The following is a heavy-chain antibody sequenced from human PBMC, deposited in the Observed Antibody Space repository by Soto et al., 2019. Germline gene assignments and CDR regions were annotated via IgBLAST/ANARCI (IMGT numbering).Heavy chain of an antibody. CDR3: ARVPGP. CDR1: GGSISSGGYS. V-gene: IGHV4-30-2*01. J-gene: IGHJ6*02. Sequence: QLQLHESGSGLVKPSQTLSLTCAVSGGSISSGGYSWSWIRQPPGKGLEWIGYIYHSGSTYYNPSLRSRVTISVDRSKNQFSLKLSAVTAADTAVYYCARVPGPWGQGTTVTVSS. CDR2: IYHSGST.